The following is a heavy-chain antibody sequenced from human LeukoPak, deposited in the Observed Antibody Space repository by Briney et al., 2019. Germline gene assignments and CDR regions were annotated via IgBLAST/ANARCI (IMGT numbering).Heavy chain of an antibody. D-gene: IGHD6-19*01. CDR2: IRYDGSNK. Sequence: GGSLRLSCTVSGFIFSTHGMHWVRQAPGKGLEWVALIRYDGSNKYYADSVKGRFTISRDNSKNTLYLQMNSLRAEDTAVYYCARGGKRAVAGTRSPQYFQHWGQGTLVTVSS. CDR1: GFIFSTHG. V-gene: IGHV3-30*02. J-gene: IGHJ1*01. CDR3: ARGGKRAVAGTRSPQYFQH.